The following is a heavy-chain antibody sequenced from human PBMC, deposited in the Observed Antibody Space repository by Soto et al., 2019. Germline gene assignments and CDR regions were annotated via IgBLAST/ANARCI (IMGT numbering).Heavy chain of an antibody. J-gene: IGHJ6*03. V-gene: IGHV4-34*01. CDR3: ARTIQWPNYYYYYYMDV. CDR2: INHSGST. D-gene: IGHD6-19*01. Sequence: SETLSLTCAVYGGSFSGYYWSWIRQPPGKGLEWIGEINHSGSTNYNPSLKSRVTISVDTSKNQFSLKLSSVTAADTAVYYCARTIQWPNYYYYYYMDVWGKGTTVTVSS. CDR1: GGSFSGYY.